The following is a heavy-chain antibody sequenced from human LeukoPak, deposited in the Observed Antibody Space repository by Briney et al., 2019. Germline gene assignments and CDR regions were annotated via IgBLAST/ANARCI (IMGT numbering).Heavy chain of an antibody. CDR3: ASQHCTSTTCYAYFDY. J-gene: IGHJ4*02. Sequence: PSETLSLTCGVYGGSFRSYYWNWIRQPPGKGLEWVGEINHSGSTNYNPSLKSRVTMSVDTSKKQFSLKLSSVTAADTAVYYCASQHCTSTTCYAYFDYWGQGILVTVSS. CDR1: GGSFRSYY. V-gene: IGHV4-34*01. CDR2: INHSGST. D-gene: IGHD2-2*01.